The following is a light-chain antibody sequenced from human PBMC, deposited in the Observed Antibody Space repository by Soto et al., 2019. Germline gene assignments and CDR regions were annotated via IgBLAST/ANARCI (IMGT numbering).Light chain of an antibody. J-gene: IGKJ1*01. CDR1: QSISSW. Sequence: EIHMTQSPSTLSASVGDRVTITCRASQSISSWLAWYQQKPGKAPKLLIYDASSLESGVPSRFSGSGSGTEFPLTISRLQPDDFATYYCQQYNSYSWTFGQGTKVDI. V-gene: IGKV1-5*01. CDR2: DAS. CDR3: QQYNSYSWT.